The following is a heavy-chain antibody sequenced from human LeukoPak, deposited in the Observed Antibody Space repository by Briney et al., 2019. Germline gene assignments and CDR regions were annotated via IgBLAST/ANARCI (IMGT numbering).Heavy chain of an antibody. CDR3: ARDPSRVGARPFDY. CDR1: GFTFSSYA. D-gene: IGHD1-26*01. Sequence: HPGGSLRLSCAASGFTFSSYAMPWVRQAPGKGLEWVAVISYDGSNKYYADSVKGRFTISRDNSKNTLYLQMNSLRAEDTAVYYCARDPSRVGARPFDYWGQGTLVTVSS. V-gene: IGHV3-30-3*01. CDR2: ISYDGSNK. J-gene: IGHJ4*02.